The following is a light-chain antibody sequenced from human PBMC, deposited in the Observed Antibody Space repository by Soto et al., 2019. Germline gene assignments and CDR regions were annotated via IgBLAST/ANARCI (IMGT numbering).Light chain of an antibody. V-gene: IGKV1-9*01. J-gene: IGKJ1*01. Sequence: DIQLTQSPSFLSASVGDKVTITCRASQGISSYLAWYQQKPGKAPKLLIYGATTLQSGVPSRFSGSGSGTEFTLTISSLQPEDFATYYCQQLNSYPRTFGQGTKGEIK. CDR3: QQLNSYPRT. CDR2: GAT. CDR1: QGISSY.